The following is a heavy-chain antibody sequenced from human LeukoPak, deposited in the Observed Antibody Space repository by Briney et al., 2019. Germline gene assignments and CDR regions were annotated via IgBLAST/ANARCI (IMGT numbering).Heavy chain of an antibody. CDR2: ISSTITTI. CDR1: GFTFSDYY. V-gene: IGHV3-11*04. J-gene: IGHJ4*02. Sequence: GGSLRLSCAASGFTFSDYYMSWIRQAPGKGLEWVSYISSTITTIYYADSVKGRFTISRDNAKNSLYLQMSSLRAEDTAVYYCARGDCSATSCYYFDNWGQGTLVTVSS. CDR3: ARGDCSATSCYYFDN. D-gene: IGHD2-15*01.